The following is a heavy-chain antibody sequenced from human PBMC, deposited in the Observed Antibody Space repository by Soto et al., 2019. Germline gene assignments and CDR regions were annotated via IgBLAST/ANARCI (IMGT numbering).Heavy chain of an antibody. V-gene: IGHV1-69*06. J-gene: IGHJ3*01. D-gene: IGHD3-10*01. CDR1: GGTFNGYG. CDR2: TVPVFDTS. CDR3: ARGVSNSGAYYTGPSDYDL. Sequence: QVQLVQSGAVVKKPGSSVEVSCKASGGTFNGYGISWVRQAPGQGLEWMGGTVPVFDTSKYAPRFQGRVTINADKSTSTAYMELSSVRSEDTAIYFCARGVSNSGAYYTGPSDYDLWGQGTLVIVSS.